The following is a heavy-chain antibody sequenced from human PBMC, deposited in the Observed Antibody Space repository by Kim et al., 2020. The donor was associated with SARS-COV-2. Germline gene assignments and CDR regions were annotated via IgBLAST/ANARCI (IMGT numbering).Heavy chain of an antibody. CDR3: ARDPGVYSSSWGRARGSCDY. Sequence: ASVKVSCKASGYTFTGYYMHWVRQAPGQGLEWMGRINPNSGGTNYAQKFQGRVTMTRDTSISTAYMELSRLRSDDTAVYYCARDPGVYSSSWGRARGSCDYWGQGTLVTVSS. V-gene: IGHV1-2*06. J-gene: IGHJ4*02. CDR2: INPNSGGT. D-gene: IGHD6-13*01. CDR1: GYTFTGYY.